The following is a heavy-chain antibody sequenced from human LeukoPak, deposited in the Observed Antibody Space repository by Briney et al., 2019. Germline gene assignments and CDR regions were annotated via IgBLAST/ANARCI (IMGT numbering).Heavy chain of an antibody. D-gene: IGHD2-15*01. V-gene: IGHV4-31*03. J-gene: IGHJ4*02. CDR2: IYYSGST. CDR1: GGSISSGDYY. CDR3: AREFRLSGGSHFPDY. Sequence: PSQTLSLICTVSGGSISSGDYYWSWIRQHPGKGLEWIGYIYYSGSTYYNPSLKSRLTLSIDTSDNHFSLKLSSVTAADTAVYFCAREFRLSGGSHFPDYWGQGALDTVSS.